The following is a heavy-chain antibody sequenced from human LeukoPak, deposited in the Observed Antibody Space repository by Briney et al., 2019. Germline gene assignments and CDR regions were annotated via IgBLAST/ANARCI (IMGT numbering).Heavy chain of an antibody. D-gene: IGHD3-10*01. CDR2: IIPIFGTA. Sequence: ASVKVSCKASGGTFSSSAISWVRQAPGQGLEWMGGIIPIFGTANYAQKFQGRVTITTDESTSTAYMELSSLRSEDTAVYYCARSGYYGSGSSKSYFDYWGQGTLVTVSS. CDR3: ARSGYYGSGSSKSYFDY. CDR1: GGTFSSSA. V-gene: IGHV1-69*05. J-gene: IGHJ4*02.